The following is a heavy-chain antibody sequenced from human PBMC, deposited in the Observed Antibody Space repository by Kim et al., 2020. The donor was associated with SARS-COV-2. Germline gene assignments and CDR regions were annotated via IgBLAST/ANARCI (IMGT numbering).Heavy chain of an antibody. CDR2: MNPNSGNT. J-gene: IGHJ4*02. CDR3: ARGVRIVWYWSSTRCYKGYYFDY. D-gene: IGHD2-2*02. CDR1: GYTFTSYD. Sequence: ASVKVSCKASGYTFTSYDINWVRQATGQGLEWMGWMNPNSGNTGDAQKFQGRVTMTRNTSISTAYMELSSLRSEDTAVYYCARGVRIVWYWSSTRCYKGYYFDYWGQETLLTLSS. V-gene: IGHV1-8*01.